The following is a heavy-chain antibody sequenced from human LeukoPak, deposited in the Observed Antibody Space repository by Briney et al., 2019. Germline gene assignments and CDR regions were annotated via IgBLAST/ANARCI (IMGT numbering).Heavy chain of an antibody. CDR1: GYSFTNYW. J-gene: IGHJ4*02. CDR3: ARLNGDYTRSFDY. V-gene: IGHV5-51*01. D-gene: IGHD4-17*01. CDR2: IYPGDSDT. Sequence: PGESLKISCKGSGYSFTNYWIAWVRQMPGKGLEWLGIIYPGDSDTTYSPSFQGLVSISADKSISTAYLQWSSLKASDTAMYYCARLNGDYTRSFDYWGQGTLVTVSS.